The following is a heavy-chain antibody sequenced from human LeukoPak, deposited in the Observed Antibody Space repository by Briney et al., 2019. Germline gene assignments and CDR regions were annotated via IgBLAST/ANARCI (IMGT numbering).Heavy chain of an antibody. V-gene: IGHV3-48*03. Sequence: GGSLRLSCAASGFTFSSYEMNWVRQAPGKGLEWVSYISSSGSTIYYADSVKGRFTISRDNAKSSLYLQMNSLRAEDTAVYYCARVGAVADVDYWGQGTLVTVSS. J-gene: IGHJ4*02. D-gene: IGHD6-13*01. CDR3: ARVGAVADVDY. CDR2: ISSSGSTI. CDR1: GFTFSSYE.